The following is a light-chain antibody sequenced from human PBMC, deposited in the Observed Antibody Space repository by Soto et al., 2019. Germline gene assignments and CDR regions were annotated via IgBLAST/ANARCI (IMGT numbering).Light chain of an antibody. V-gene: IGLV2-14*02. CDR3: CSLTTSHTYV. J-gene: IGLJ1*01. CDR1: SSDIGSYDL. Sequence: QSALTQPASVSGSPGQSITISCTGTSSDIGSYDLVSWYQQHPGTAPKLIIYEVTKRPSGVSTRFSGSKSGNTASLTISGLQAVDEADYYCCSLTTSHTYVFGSGTKVTVL. CDR2: EVT.